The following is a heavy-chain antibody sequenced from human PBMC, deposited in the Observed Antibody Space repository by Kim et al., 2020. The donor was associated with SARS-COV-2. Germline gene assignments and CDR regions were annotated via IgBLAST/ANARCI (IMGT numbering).Heavy chain of an antibody. Sequence: AASVKGPFTISRDNAKNSLYLQMNRLSDEDTAVYYCASGDILTGYYHFDYWGQGTLVTVSS. CDR3: ASGDILTGYYHFDY. J-gene: IGHJ4*02. D-gene: IGHD3-9*01. V-gene: IGHV3-48*02.